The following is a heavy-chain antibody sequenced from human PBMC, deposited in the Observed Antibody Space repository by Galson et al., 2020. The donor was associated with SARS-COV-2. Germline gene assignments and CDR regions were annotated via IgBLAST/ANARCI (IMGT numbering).Heavy chain of an antibody. J-gene: IGHJ4*02. CDR1: GFTFDSYD. V-gene: IGHV3-13*01. Sequence: LKISCVASGFTFDSYDMHWVRQATGKGLEWVSVIDIAGDTYYPDSVKGRFTISRESAKNSLYLQMNSLRAGDTAVYYCARARPYYYGSGSLSYFDYWGQGTLVTVSS. CDR3: ARARPYYYGSGSLSYFDY. CDR2: IDIAGDT. D-gene: IGHD3-10*01.